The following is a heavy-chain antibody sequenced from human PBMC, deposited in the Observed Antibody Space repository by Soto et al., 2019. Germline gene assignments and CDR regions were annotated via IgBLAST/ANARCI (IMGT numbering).Heavy chain of an antibody. CDR1: GFTFSSYA. D-gene: IGHD6-19*01. CDR2: ISYDGSNK. CDR3: ARDSGGAGALYYYYYGMDV. V-gene: IGHV3-30-3*01. Sequence: VLLVESGGGLVQPGGSLRLSCAASGFTFSSYARHWVRQAPGKGLEWVAVISYDGSNKYYADSVKGRFTISRDNSKNTLYLQMNSLRAEDTAVYYCARDSGGAGALYYYYYGMDVWGQGTTVTVSS. J-gene: IGHJ6*02.